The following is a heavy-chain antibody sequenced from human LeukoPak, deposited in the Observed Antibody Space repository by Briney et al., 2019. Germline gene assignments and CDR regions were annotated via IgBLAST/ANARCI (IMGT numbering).Heavy chain of an antibody. V-gene: IGHV1-69*13. CDR2: IIPIFGTA. CDR1: GYTFTSYD. J-gene: IGHJ4*02. D-gene: IGHD5-18*01. Sequence: SVKVSCKASGYTFTSYDINWVRQAPGQGLEWMGGIIPIFGTANYAQKFQGRVTITADESTSTAYMELSSLRSEDTAVYYCAGTAEPTAPYFDYWGQGTLVTVSS. CDR3: AGTAEPTAPYFDY.